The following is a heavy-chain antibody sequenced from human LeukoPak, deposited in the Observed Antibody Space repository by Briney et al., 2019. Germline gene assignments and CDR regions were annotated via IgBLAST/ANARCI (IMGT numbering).Heavy chain of an antibody. J-gene: IGHJ4*02. Sequence: ASVKVSCKASGYTFTGYYMHWVRQAPGQGLEWMGRINPNSGGTNYAQKFQGRVTMTRDTSISTAYMELSRLRSDDTAVYYCARGSFTPQLGGLSFDYWGQGTLVTVSS. CDR1: GYTFTGYY. CDR3: ARGSFTPQLGGLSFDY. D-gene: IGHD3-16*02. V-gene: IGHV1-2*06. CDR2: INPNSGGT.